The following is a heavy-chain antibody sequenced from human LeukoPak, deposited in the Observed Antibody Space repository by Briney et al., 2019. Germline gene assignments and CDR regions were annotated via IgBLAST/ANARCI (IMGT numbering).Heavy chain of an antibody. CDR3: ARVAYCGGDCRPCYYYMDV. D-gene: IGHD2-21*02. CDR1: GGTFSSYA. Sequence: GASVKVSCKASGGTFSSYAISWVRQAPGQGLEWMGGIIPIFGTANYAQKFQGRVTITADKSTSTAYMELSSLRSEDTAVYYCARVAYCGGDCRPCYYYMDVWGKGTTVTVSS. V-gene: IGHV1-69*06. J-gene: IGHJ6*03. CDR2: IIPIFGTA.